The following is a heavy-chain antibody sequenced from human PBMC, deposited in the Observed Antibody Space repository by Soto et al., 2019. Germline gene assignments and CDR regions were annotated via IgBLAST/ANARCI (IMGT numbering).Heavy chain of an antibody. D-gene: IGHD2-21*01. J-gene: IGHJ5*02. Sequence: QLQLLESGPGLVKASETLSLTCSVSGGSISTSRSYWAWIRQPPGKGLEWLANIFYSGSTFYNPSLASLVSVSVDTSKNEFSLKLRSVPAADTAVYYCARQPTTGDTDLWFDPWGQGTLVTVSS. CDR3: ARQPTTGDTDLWFDP. CDR2: IFYSGST. CDR1: GGSISTSRSY. V-gene: IGHV4-39*01.